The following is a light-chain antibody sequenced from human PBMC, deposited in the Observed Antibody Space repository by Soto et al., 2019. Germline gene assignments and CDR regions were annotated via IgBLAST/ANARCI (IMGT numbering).Light chain of an antibody. J-gene: IGKJ5*01. V-gene: IGKV3-20*01. CDR3: QQYGSSPRT. CDR2: GAS. Sequence: EIVLTQSPGTLSLSPGEIATLSCRPSQSVSSSYLAWYQQKPGQAPRLIIYGASSRATGIPDRFSGSGSGTDFTLTISRLEPEDFAVYYCQQYGSSPRTLGQGTRLEIK. CDR1: QSVSSSY.